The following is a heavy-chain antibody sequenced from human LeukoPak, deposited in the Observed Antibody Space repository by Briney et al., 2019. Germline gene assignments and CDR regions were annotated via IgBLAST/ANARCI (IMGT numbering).Heavy chain of an antibody. V-gene: IGHV3-7*01. CDR3: ARVYSSGWLPFDY. CDR2: IKQDGSEK. CDR1: GFTFSSYW. D-gene: IGHD6-19*01. J-gene: IGHJ4*02. Sequence: PGGSLRLSCAASGFTFSSYWMSWVRQAPGKGLEWLANIKQDGSEKYYVDSVKGRFTISRDNAKNSLYLQMNSLRAEDTAVYYCARVYSSGWLPFDYWGQGTLVTVSS.